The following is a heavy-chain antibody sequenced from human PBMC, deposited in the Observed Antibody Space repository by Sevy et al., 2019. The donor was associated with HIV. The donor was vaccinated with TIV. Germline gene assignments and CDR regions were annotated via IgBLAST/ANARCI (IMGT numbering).Heavy chain of an antibody. CDR3: GRSGVVVPAAMKEIDYYYGMDV. V-gene: IGHV1-8*01. Sequence: ASVKVSCKASGYTFTSYDINWVRQATGQGLEWMGWMNPNSGNTGYAQKFQGRVTMTRNTSISTAYMELSSLRSEDTAVYYCGRSGVVVPAAMKEIDYYYGMDVWGQGTTVTVSS. CDR2: MNPNSGNT. D-gene: IGHD2-2*01. CDR1: GYTFTSYD. J-gene: IGHJ6*02.